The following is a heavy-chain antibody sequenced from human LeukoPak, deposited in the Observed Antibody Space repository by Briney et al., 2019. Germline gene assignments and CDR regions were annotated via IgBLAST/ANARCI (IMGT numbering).Heavy chain of an antibody. CDR1: GFTFSSYA. D-gene: IGHD4-23*01. Sequence: GRSLRLSCAASGFTFSSYAMSWVRQAPGKGLELVSAISGSGGSTYYADSVKGRFTISRDNSKNTLYLQMNSLRAEDTAVYYCARESPYEMTTVGLSPYFDYWGQGTLVTVSS. CDR2: ISGSGGST. J-gene: IGHJ4*02. CDR3: ARESPYEMTTVGLSPYFDY. V-gene: IGHV3-23*01.